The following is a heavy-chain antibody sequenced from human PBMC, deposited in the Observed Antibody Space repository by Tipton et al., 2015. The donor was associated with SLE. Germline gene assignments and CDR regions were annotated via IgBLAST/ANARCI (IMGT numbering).Heavy chain of an antibody. CDR2: ISNSGST. CDR3: ARAKFMVQEVTHYYFGLDV. J-gene: IGHJ6*02. D-gene: IGHD3-10*01. V-gene: IGHV4-61*02. Sequence: TLSLTCTVSGGSISSGSYYWSWIRQPAGKELEWIGLISNSGSTNFNPSLESRVTISENTSKNQVSLKLSSVTAADTAVYYCARAKFMVQEVTHYYFGLDVWGQGTTVTVSS. CDR1: GGSISSGSYY.